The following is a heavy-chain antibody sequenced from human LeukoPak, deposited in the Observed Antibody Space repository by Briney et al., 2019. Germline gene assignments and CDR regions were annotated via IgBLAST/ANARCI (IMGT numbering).Heavy chain of an antibody. CDR2: ISAYNGNT. CDR1: GYTFTSYG. V-gene: IGHV1-18*01. Sequence: GASVKVSCKASGYTFTSYGISWVRQAPGQGLEWMGWISAYNGNTNYAQKLQGRVTMTTDTSTSTAYMELSSLRSEDTAVYYCARLPQTASYYYDSSGYPTTDAFDIWGQGTMVTVSS. D-gene: IGHD3-22*01. J-gene: IGHJ3*02. CDR3: ARLPQTASYYYDSSGYPTTDAFDI.